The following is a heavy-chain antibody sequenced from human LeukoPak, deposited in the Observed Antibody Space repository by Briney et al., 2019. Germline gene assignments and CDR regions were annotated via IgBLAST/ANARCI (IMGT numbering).Heavy chain of an antibody. D-gene: IGHD3-10*01. V-gene: IGHV3-33*01. Sequence: PGGSLRLSCAASGFTFSSYGMHWVRQAPGKGLEWVAVIWYDGSNKYYADSVKGRFTISRDNSKNTLYLQMNSLRAEDTAVYYCARETWSRGGDAFDIWGRGTMVTVSS. J-gene: IGHJ3*02. CDR3: ARETWSRGGDAFDI. CDR1: GFTFSSYG. CDR2: IWYDGSNK.